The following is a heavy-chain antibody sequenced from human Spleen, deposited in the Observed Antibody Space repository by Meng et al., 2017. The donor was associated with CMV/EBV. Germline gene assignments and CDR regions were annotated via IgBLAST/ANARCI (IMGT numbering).Heavy chain of an antibody. CDR3: ASRLYNYYFDY. Sequence: GSLRLSCTVSGGSISSSSYYWGWIRQPPGKGLGWIGSIYYSGNTYYNPSLKSRVTISVDTSKNQFSLRLSSVTAADTAVYYCASRLYNYYFDYWGQGTLVTVSS. CDR1: GGSISSSSYY. CDR2: IYYSGNT. J-gene: IGHJ4*02. V-gene: IGHV4-39*01. D-gene: IGHD3-10*01.